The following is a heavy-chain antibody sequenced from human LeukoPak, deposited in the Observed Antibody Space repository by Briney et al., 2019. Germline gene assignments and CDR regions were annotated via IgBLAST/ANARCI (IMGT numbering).Heavy chain of an antibody. CDR3: ARERRTTVVTGFDY. D-gene: IGHD4-23*01. CDR1: GGTFSIYA. Sequence: GXSVKVSCKASGGTFSIYAISWVRQAPGQGLEWMGRIIPILGIANYAQKFQGRVTITADKSTSTAYMELSSLRSEDTAVYYCARERRTTVVTGFDYWGQGTLVTVSS. J-gene: IGHJ4*02. V-gene: IGHV1-69*04. CDR2: IIPILGIA.